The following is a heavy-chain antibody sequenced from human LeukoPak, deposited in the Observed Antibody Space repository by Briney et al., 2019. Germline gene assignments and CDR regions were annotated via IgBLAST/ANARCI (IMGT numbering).Heavy chain of an antibody. CDR3: ARDRYCISTTCYNDYFDY. D-gene: IGHD2-2*02. CDR2: ISVYNGNT. V-gene: IGHV1-18*04. Sequence: ASVKVSCKASGYIFTSYGISWVRQAPGQGLEWMGWISVYNGNTNDAQKLQGRVIMTTDTSTSAAYMELRSLRSDDTAVYYCARDRYCISTTCYNDYFDYWGQGTLVTVSS. CDR1: GYIFTSYG. J-gene: IGHJ4*02.